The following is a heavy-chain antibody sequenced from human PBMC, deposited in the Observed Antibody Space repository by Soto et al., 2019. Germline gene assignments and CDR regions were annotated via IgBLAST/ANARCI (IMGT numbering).Heavy chain of an antibody. CDR2: ISYDGSNK. J-gene: IGHJ6*02. CDR1: GFTFSSYG. CDR3: GTVTTGEGYYDGMDV. Sequence: QVQLVESGGGVVQPGRSLRLSCAASGFTFSSYGMHWVRQAPGKGLEWVAVISYDGSNKYYADSVKGRFTISRDNSKNTLYLQMNSLRAEDTAVYYCGTVTTGEGYYDGMDVWGQGTTVTVSS. V-gene: IGHV3-30*03. D-gene: IGHD4-17*01.